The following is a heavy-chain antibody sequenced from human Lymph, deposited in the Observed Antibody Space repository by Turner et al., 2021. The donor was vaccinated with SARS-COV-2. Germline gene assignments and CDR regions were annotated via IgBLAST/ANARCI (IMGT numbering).Heavy chain of an antibody. CDR1: GFTFSSYG. CDR3: AKVRSIFGVVIGGMDV. Sequence: QVQLVESGGGVVQPGWSLRLSCAGSGFTFSSYGMDWVRQAAGKGLEWVAVISYDGSNKYYADSVKGRFTISRDNTKKTLYLQMNSLRAEDTAVYYCAKVRSIFGVVIGGMDVWGQGTTVTVSS. D-gene: IGHD3-3*01. CDR2: ISYDGSNK. J-gene: IGHJ6*02. V-gene: IGHV3-30*18.